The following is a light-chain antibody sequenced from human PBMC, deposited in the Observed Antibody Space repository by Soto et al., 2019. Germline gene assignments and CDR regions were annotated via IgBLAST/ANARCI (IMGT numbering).Light chain of an antibody. Sequence: DIQMTQSPSSLSATVGDRVTITCRASQSIGTFLNWYQQRPGEAPKLLIYVASNLHSAVPSRFSGSGSGTVSTLTISSLPPEDFATYFCQQTSGVPLTFGQGTKLEIK. J-gene: IGKJ2*01. CDR2: VAS. V-gene: IGKV1-39*01. CDR3: QQTSGVPLT. CDR1: QSIGTF.